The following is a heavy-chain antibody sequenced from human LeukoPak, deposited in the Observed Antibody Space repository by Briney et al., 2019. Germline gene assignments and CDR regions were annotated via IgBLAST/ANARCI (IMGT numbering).Heavy chain of an antibody. J-gene: IGHJ5*02. CDR2: IYTSGST. V-gene: IGHV4-4*07. Sequence: SETLSLTCTVSGGSISSYFWNWIRQPAGRGLEWIGRIYTSGSTNYNPSLKSRVTISVDTSKNQFSLKLSSVTAADTAVYYCARALSYGDYAGGWFDPWGQGTLVTVSS. D-gene: IGHD4-17*01. CDR3: ARALSYGDYAGGWFDP. CDR1: GGSISSYF.